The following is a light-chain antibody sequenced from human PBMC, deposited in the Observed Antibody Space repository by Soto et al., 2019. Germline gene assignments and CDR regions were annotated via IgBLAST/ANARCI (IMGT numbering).Light chain of an antibody. CDR1: QGISSD. CDR3: QHRNNYPPYT. V-gene: IGKV1-9*01. J-gene: IGKJ2*01. CDR2: AAS. Sequence: DIQLTQSPSFLSASVGDRVTITCRASQGISSDLAWYQQKPGKAPKLLIYAASTLQSGVPSRFSGSGSGTDFTLTFCGLQPEDLATDCCQHRNNYPPYTVGQGTKLEIK.